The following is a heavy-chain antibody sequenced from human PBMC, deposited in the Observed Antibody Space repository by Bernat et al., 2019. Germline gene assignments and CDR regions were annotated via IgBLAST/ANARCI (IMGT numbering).Heavy chain of an antibody. D-gene: IGHD6-13*01. Sequence: QLQLQESGPGLVKPSETLSLTCTVSGGSISSSRYYWGWIRQPPGKGLEWIGNIYYSGSTYYNPSLRSRVTISVDTFKNQFSLKLSSVTAADTAVYYCARTGSSWPYYYFDLWGRGTLVTVSS. CDR1: GGSISSSRYY. V-gene: IGHV4-39*01. CDR2: IYYSGST. CDR3: ARTGSSWPYYYFDL. J-gene: IGHJ2*01.